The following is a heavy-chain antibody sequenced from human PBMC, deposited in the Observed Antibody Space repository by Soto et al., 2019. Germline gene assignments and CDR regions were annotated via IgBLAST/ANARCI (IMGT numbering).Heavy chain of an antibody. CDR2: IYYSGST. D-gene: IGHD3-16*01. V-gene: IGHV4-59*08. J-gene: IGHJ6*03. CDR3: ARLTATLGYYYYYYMDV. CDR1: GGSISRYY. Sequence: QVQLQDSGPGLVKPSETLSLNCTVSGGSISRYYWSWIRQPPGKGLEWIGYIYYSGSTNYNPSLKSRVTITVNTSKNKFSLKLSSVTAADTAVYYCARLTATLGYYYYYYMDVWGKGTTVTVSS.